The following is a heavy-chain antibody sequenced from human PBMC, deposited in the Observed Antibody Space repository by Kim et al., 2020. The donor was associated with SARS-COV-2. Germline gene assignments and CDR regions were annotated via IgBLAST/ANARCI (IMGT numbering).Heavy chain of an antibody. J-gene: IGHJ5*02. CDR3: ARPRGSSWYWFDP. V-gene: IGHV5-51*01. D-gene: IGHD6-13*01. Sequence: SPSFQGQVTISADKSISTAYLQWSSLKASDTAMYYCARPRGSSWYWFDPWGQGTLVTVSS.